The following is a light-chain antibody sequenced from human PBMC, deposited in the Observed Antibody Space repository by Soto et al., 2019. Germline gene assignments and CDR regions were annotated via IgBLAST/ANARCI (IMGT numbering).Light chain of an antibody. CDR2: EVS. CDR3: SSYTSSSTRV. Sequence: QSALTQPASVSGSHGQSITISCTGTSSDVGGYNYVSWYQQHPGKAPKLMIYEVSNRSSGVSNRFSGSKSGNTASLTISGLQAEDEADYYCSSYTSSSTRVFGGGTQLTVL. CDR1: SSDVGGYNY. J-gene: IGLJ3*02. V-gene: IGLV2-14*01.